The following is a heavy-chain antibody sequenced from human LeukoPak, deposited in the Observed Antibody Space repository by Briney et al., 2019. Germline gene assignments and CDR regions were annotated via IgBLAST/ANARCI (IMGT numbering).Heavy chain of an antibody. D-gene: IGHD2-21*02. CDR1: GGSISSSSYY. Sequence: SETLSLTCTVSGGSISSSSYYWGWIRQPPGKGLEWIGSIYYSGSTYYNPSLKSRVTISVDTSKNQFSLKLSSVTAADTAVYYCAREIGSHIVVVTAKNWFDPWGQGTLVTVSS. CDR3: AREIGSHIVVVTAKNWFDP. V-gene: IGHV4-39*07. CDR2: IYYSGST. J-gene: IGHJ5*02.